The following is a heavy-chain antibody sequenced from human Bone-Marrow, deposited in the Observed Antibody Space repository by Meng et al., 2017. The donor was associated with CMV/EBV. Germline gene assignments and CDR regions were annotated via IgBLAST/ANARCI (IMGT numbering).Heavy chain of an antibody. CDR2: INPNSDGT. Sequence: ASVKVSCKASGYTFTGYYMHWVRQAPGQGLEWMGWINPNSDGTNYAQKFQGRVTMTRDTSISTAYMELSRLRSDDTAVYYCARDRGNRKNDPWGQGTLVTVSS. D-gene: IGHD1-14*01. CDR1: GYTFTGYY. V-gene: IGHV1-2*02. J-gene: IGHJ5*02. CDR3: ARDRGNRKNDP.